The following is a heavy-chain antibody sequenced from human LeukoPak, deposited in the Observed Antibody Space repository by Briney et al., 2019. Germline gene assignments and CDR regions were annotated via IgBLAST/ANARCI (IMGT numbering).Heavy chain of an antibody. CDR1: GFTFSSYW. D-gene: IGHD3-10*01. Sequence: GGSLRLSCAASGFTFSSYWMHWVRQAPGKGLVWVSRIKNDGSSTNYADSVKGRFTISRDNAKNTLYLQMNSLRAEDTAVYYCARLTFGGYSGSGSDIWGQGTMVIVSS. V-gene: IGHV3-74*01. CDR2: IKNDGSST. J-gene: IGHJ3*02. CDR3: ARLTFGGYSGSGSDI.